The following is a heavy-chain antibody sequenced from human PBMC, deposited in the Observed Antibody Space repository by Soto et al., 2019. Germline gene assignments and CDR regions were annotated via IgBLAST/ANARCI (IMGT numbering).Heavy chain of an antibody. Sequence: GGSLRLSCAASGFTFSSYGMHWVRQAPGKGLEWVAVISYDGSNKYYADSVKGRFTISRDNSKNTLYLQMNSLRAEDTAVYYCAKDDGRIQLWLMNYFDYWGQGTLVTVSS. CDR1: GFTFSSYG. CDR3: AKDDGRIQLWLMNYFDY. V-gene: IGHV3-30*18. CDR2: ISYDGSNK. D-gene: IGHD5-18*01. J-gene: IGHJ4*02.